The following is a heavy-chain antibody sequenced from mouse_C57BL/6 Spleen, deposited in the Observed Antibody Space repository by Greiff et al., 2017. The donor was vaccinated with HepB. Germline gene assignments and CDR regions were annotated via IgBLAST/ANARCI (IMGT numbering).Heavy chain of an antibody. CDR2: IHPNSGRT. CDR1: GYTFTSSW. Sequence: QVQLQQPGAELVKPGASVKLSCKASGYTFTSSWMHWVKQRPGQGLEWIGMIHPNSGRTNYNEKFKSKATLTVYKSSSTAYMQLSSLTSEDSAVYYCARGRTGTCYFDYWGQGTTLTVSS. J-gene: IGHJ2*01. CDR3: ARGRTGTCYFDY. D-gene: IGHD4-1*01. V-gene: IGHV1-64*01.